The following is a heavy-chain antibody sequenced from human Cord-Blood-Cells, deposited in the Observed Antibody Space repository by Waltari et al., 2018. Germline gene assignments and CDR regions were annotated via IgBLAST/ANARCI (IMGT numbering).Heavy chain of an antibody. D-gene: IGHD4-17*01. CDR3: ASRLIYGDYVGPDY. CDR1: GGSISSSSYY. J-gene: IGHJ4*02. Sequence: QLQLQESGPGLVKPSETLSLTCTVSGGSISSSSYYWGWIRQPPGKGLEWIGSIYYSGSTYYTPSLKSRVTISVDTSKNQFSLKLSSVTAADTAVYYCASRLIYGDYVGPDYWGQGTLVTVSS. CDR2: IYYSGST. V-gene: IGHV4-39*01.